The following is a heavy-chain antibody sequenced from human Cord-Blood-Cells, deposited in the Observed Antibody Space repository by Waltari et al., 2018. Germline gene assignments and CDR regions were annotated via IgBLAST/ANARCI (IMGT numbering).Heavy chain of an antibody. J-gene: IGHJ6*03. CDR3: ASSSDYYYYMDV. Sequence: QVQLQQWGAGLLKPSATLSLTCAVYGGSFSGYYWSWIRQPPGKGLEWIGEINHSGSTNYNPSLKSRVTISVDTSKNQFSLKLSSVTAADTAVYYCASSSDYYYYMDVWGKGTTVTVSS. D-gene: IGHD6-6*01. CDR1: GGSFSGYY. CDR2: INHSGST. V-gene: IGHV4-34*01.